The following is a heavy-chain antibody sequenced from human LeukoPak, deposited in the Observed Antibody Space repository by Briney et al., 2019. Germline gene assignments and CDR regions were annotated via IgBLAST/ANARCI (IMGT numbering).Heavy chain of an antibody. J-gene: IGHJ4*02. CDR1: GFTFTSSA. CDR2: IVVGSGNT. Sequence: GTSVKVSCKASGFTFTSSAVQWVRQARGQRLEWIGWIVVGSGNTNYAQKFQERVTITRDMSTSTAYMELSSLRSGDTAVYYCAGYYDFWSGSPGYWGQGTLVTVSS. V-gene: IGHV1-58*01. CDR3: AGYYDFWSGSPGY. D-gene: IGHD3-3*01.